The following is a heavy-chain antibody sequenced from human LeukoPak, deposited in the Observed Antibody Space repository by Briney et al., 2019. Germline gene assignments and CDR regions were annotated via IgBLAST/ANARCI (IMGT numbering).Heavy chain of an antibody. V-gene: IGHV3-23*01. CDR1: GFTFSSYA. CDR2: ISGSGGST. J-gene: IGHJ4*02. D-gene: IGHD3-16*02. CDR3: ARDWDYIRGSYRYSYYFEY. Sequence: GGSLRLSCAASGFTFSSYAMSWVRQAPGKGLEWVSAISGSGGSTYYADSVKGRFTISRDNSKNTLNLQMKSLRAEDTAVYYCARDWDYIRGSYRYSYYFEYWGQGTLVTVSS.